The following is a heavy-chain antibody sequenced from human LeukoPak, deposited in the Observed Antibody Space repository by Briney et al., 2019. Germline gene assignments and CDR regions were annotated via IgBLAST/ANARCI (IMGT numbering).Heavy chain of an antibody. Sequence: GESLKISGKGSGYSFTSYWSAWVRQMPGKGRDWMGIIDAGDSDTRYSPSFQGQVTISADKSISPAYRQWTSRTAPDTTMYYFARPGSSSSRRPLDYFHRRGRGTLVSVP. CDR3: ARPGSSSSRRPLDYFHR. D-gene: IGHD2-2*01. CDR1: GYSFTSYW. J-gene: IGHJ1*01. CDR2: IDAGDSDT. V-gene: IGHV5-51*01.